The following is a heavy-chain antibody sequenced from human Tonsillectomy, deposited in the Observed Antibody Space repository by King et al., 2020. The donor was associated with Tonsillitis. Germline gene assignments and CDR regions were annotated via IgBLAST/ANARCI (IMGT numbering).Heavy chain of an antibody. Sequence: VQLVESGAEVKKPGSSVKVSCKASGGTFSSYAISWVRQAPGQGLEWMGGIIPIFGTANYAQKFQGRVTITADESTSTAYMELSSLRSEDTAVYYCAREVGSSGYYYFDYWGQGTLVTVSS. CDR1: GGTFSSYA. J-gene: IGHJ4*02. CDR3: AREVGSSGYYYFDY. CDR2: IIPIFGTA. V-gene: IGHV1-69*01. D-gene: IGHD3-22*01.